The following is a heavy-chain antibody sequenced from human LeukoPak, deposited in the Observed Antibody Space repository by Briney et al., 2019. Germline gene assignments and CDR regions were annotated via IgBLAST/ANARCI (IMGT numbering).Heavy chain of an antibody. J-gene: IGHJ6*02. CDR2: ISAYNGNT. Sequence: ASVKVSCKASGYTFTSYGISWVRQAPGQGLEWMGWISAYNGNTNYAQKLQGRVTMTTDTSTSTAYMELSSLRSEDTAVYYCARSDEYSSSSRYNGMDVWGQGTTVTVSS. CDR3: ARSDEYSSSSRYNGMDV. V-gene: IGHV1-18*04. CDR1: GYTFTSYG. D-gene: IGHD6-6*01.